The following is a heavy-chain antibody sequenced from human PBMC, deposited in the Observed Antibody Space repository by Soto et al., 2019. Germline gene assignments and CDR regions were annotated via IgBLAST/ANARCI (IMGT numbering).Heavy chain of an antibody. CDR3: AREPYYYGSGAPGDAFDI. D-gene: IGHD3-10*01. V-gene: IGHV1-2*04. CDR1: GYTFTGYY. Sequence: GASVKVSCKASGYTFTGYYMHWVRQAPGQGLEWMGWINPNSGGTNYAQKFQGWVTMTRDTSISTAYMELSRLRSDDTAVYYCAREPYYYGSGAPGDAFDIWGQGTMGTVSS. J-gene: IGHJ3*02. CDR2: INPNSGGT.